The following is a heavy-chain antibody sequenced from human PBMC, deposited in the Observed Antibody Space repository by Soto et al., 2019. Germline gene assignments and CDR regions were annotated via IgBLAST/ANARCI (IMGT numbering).Heavy chain of an antibody. CDR2: IYPGDYET. CDR3: ARRGEASTWYALDV. CDR1: GYNFTNHW. D-gene: IGHD2-8*01. J-gene: IGHJ6*02. Sequence: PGESLKISCQGSGYNFTNHWIGWARQMPGKGLEWMGAIYPGDYETRYSPSFQGQVTFSADKSISTAYLEWSSLKVSDSGMYYCARRGEASTWYALDVWGQGTTVTVSS. V-gene: IGHV5-51*01.